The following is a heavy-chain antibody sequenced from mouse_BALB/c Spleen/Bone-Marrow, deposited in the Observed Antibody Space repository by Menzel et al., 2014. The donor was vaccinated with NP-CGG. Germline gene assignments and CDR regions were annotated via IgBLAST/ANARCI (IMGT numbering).Heavy chain of an antibody. D-gene: IGHD3-3*01. V-gene: IGHV5-4*02. Sequence: EVKLMESGGGLVKPGGSLKLSCAASGFTFSDYYMYWVRQTPEKRLEWVATISDGGSYTYYPDSVKGRFTISRDNAKNNLYLQMSSLKSEDTAMYYCGRAWFAYWGRGTLVTVSA. CDR2: ISDGGSYT. J-gene: IGHJ3*01. CDR1: GFTFSDYY. CDR3: GRAWFAY.